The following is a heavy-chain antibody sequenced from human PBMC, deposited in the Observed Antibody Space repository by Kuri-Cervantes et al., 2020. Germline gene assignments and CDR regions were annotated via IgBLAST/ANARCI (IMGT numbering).Heavy chain of an antibody. D-gene: IGHD3-10*01. CDR1: GGSISSYY. Sequence: SETLSLTCTVSGGSISSYYWSWIRQPAGKGLEWIGRIYTSGSTNYNPSLKSRVTISVDTSKNQFSLKLSSVTAADTAVYYCARGYYYGSGSYYLILYYYYGMDVWGQGTTATVSS. V-gene: IGHV4-4*07. CDR2: IYTSGST. J-gene: IGHJ6*02. CDR3: ARGYYYGSGSYYLILYYYYGMDV.